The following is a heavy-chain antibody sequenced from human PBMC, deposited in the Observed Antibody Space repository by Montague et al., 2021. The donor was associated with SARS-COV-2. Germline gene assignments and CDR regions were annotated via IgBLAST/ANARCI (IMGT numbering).Heavy chain of an antibody. J-gene: IGHJ6*02. D-gene: IGHD4-23*01. CDR2: IGTAGDT. CDR3: ARAGHGGAYYYYYGMDV. Sequence: SLRLSCAASGFTFSSYDMHWVRQAPGKGLEWVSAIGTAGDTYYPGSVMGRFIISRENDKNYLYLQMNSLRAGDTAVYYCARAGHGGAYYYYYGMDVWGQGTTVTVSS. CDR1: GFTFSSYD. V-gene: IGHV3-13*01.